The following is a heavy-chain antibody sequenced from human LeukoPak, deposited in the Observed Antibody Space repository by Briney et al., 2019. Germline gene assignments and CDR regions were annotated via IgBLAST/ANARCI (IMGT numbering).Heavy chain of an antibody. D-gene: IGHD3-9*01. CDR2: IHYSGST. CDR3: ARHGGFDILTGYVKPNAFDI. J-gene: IGHJ3*02. V-gene: IGHV4-59*01. CDR1: GGSITNYY. Sequence: SETLSLTCTVSGGSITNYYWTWIRQPPGKGLEWIGYIHYSGSTNYNPSLKSRVTISVDTSKNQFSLKLSSVTAADTAVYYCARHGGFDILTGYVKPNAFDIWGQGTMVTVSS.